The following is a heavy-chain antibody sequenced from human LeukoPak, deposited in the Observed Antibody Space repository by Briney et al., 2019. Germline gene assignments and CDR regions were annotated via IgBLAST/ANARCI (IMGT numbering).Heavy chain of an antibody. CDR1: GYTFTGYY. J-gene: IGHJ4*02. D-gene: IGHD2-2*02. V-gene: IGHV1-2*02. CDR2: INPNSGGT. CDR3: ARGDDIVVVPAAIIDY. Sequence: ASVKVSCKASGYTFTGYYMHWVRQAPGQGLEWMGWINPNSGGTNYAQKFQGRVTMTRDTSISTAYMELSRLRSDDTAVYYCARGDDIVVVPAAIIDYWGQGTLVTVSS.